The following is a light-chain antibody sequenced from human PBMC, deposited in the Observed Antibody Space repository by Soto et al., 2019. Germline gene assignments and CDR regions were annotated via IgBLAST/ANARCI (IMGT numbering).Light chain of an antibody. CDR1: QSISSN. Sequence: EIVMTQSPATLSVSPGERATLSCRASQSISSNLAWYQQKPGQAPRLLIYGASTRATGIPARFSGSGSGTEFTLTISSLQSEDFAVYYCQQYSIWPYTFGQGTKREIK. J-gene: IGKJ2*01. V-gene: IGKV3-15*01. CDR2: GAS. CDR3: QQYSIWPYT.